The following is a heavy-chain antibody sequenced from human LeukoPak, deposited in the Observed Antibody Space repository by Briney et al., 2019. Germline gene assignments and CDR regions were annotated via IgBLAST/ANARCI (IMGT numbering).Heavy chain of an antibody. CDR2: IDGGGTST. CDR3: AKSPLGYCSGGSCYLYFDY. J-gene: IGHJ4*02. D-gene: IGHD2-15*01. CDR1: GFTFSSYA. Sequence: PGGSLRLSYSASGFTFSSYAMSWVRQAPGKGLEWVSTIDGGGTSTYYADSVKGRFTVSRDNSKNTLYLQMNSLRAEDTATYYCAKSPLGYCSGGSCYLYFDYWGQGTLVTVSS. V-gene: IGHV3-23*01.